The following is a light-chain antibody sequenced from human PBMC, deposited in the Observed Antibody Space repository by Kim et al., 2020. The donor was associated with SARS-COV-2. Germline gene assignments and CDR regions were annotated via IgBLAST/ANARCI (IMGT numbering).Light chain of an antibody. CDR2: YDS. CDR3: QVWDRSSDHRV. CDR1: NIGSKS. J-gene: IGLJ3*02. Sequence: SYELTQPPSVSVAPGKTARITCGGNNIGSKSVHWYRQKPGQAPVLDIYYDSDRPSGIPERFSGSNSGNTATLTISRVEAADEADYYCQVWDRSSDHRVFGGGTQLTVL. V-gene: IGLV3-21*04.